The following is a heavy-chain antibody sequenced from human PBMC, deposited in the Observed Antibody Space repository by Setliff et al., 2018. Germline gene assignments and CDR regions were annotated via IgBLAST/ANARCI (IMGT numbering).Heavy chain of an antibody. CDR3: ARTCSGSGCYAGLES. CDR2: IWDDGGNK. CDR1: GFTFSTYR. J-gene: IGHJ4*02. D-gene: IGHD2-15*01. V-gene: IGHV3-33*08. Sequence: GESLKISCAASGFTFSTYRMHWVRQAPGKGLEWVAVIWDDGGNKYHADSVKGRFTISRDNSKNTLYLQMNSLRPDDTAVYYCARTCSGSGCYAGLESWGQGTPVTSPQ.